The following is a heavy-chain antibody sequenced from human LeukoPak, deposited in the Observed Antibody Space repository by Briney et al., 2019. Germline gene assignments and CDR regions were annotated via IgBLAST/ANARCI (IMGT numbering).Heavy chain of an antibody. CDR2: ISSNGGST. D-gene: IGHD3-10*01. V-gene: IGHV3-64*01. J-gene: IGHJ4*02. Sequence: GGSLRLSCAASGFTFSSYAMHWVRQAPGKGLEYVSAISSNGGSTYYANSVKGRFTISRDNSKNTLYLQMGSLRAEDMAVYYCARAGLWFGESPFDYWGQGTLVTVSS. CDR3: ARAGLWFGESPFDY. CDR1: GFTFSSYA.